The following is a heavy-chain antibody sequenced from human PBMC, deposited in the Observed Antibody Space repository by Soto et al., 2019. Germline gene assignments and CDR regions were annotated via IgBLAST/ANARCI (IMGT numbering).Heavy chain of an antibody. CDR3: ANRPRYYHMDV. CDR1: GLTFSTYA. CDR2: IGVSGDT. J-gene: IGHJ6*03. Sequence: EVQLVESGGGLVKPGGSLRLSCAASGLTFSTYAMTWVRQAPGKGLEWVSTIGVSGDTYYADSVKGRFTISRDNSKNTLYLQMNRLRAEDMAVYYCANRPRYYHMDVWGQGTTVTVSS. V-gene: IGHV3-23*04.